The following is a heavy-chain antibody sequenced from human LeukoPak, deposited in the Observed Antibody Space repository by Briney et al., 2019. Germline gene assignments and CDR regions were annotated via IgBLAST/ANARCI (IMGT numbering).Heavy chain of an antibody. CDR2: IYYSGST. V-gene: IGHV4-39*01. D-gene: IGHD3-3*01. CDR1: GGSISSSSYY. Sequence: SETLSLTCTVSGGSISSSSYYWGWIRQPPGKGLEWIGSIYYSGSTYYNPSLKSRVTISVDTSMNQFSLKLSSVTAADTAVYYCARLQTRIFGSDSWFDPWGQGTLVTVSS. CDR3: ARLQTRIFGSDSWFDP. J-gene: IGHJ5*02.